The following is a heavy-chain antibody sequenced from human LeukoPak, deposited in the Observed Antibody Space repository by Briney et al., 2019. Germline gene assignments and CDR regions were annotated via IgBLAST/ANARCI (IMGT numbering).Heavy chain of an antibody. J-gene: IGHJ4*02. V-gene: IGHV3-7*01. Sequence: GGSLRLSCAASGFTFSSYWMSWVRQAPGKGLEWVANIKQDGSEKYYVDSVKGRFTISRDNAKNSLYLQMNSLRAEDTAVYYCARGSYSSSWYPFDYWGQGTLVTVSS. CDR1: GFTFSSYW. CDR3: ARGSYSSSWYPFDY. D-gene: IGHD6-13*01. CDR2: IKQDGSEK.